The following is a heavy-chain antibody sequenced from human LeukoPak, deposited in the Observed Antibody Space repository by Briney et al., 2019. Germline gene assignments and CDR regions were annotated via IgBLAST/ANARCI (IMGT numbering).Heavy chain of an antibody. J-gene: IGHJ6*03. Sequence: QAGGSLRLSCAASGFTFSSYSMNWVRQAPGKGLERVSYISSSSSTIYYADSVKGRFTISRDNAKNSLYLQMNSLRAEDTAVYYCARDGDYYYYYMDVWGKGTTVTVSS. CDR3: ARDGDYYYYYMDV. CDR1: GFTFSSYS. CDR2: ISSSSSTI. V-gene: IGHV3-48*04. D-gene: IGHD7-27*01.